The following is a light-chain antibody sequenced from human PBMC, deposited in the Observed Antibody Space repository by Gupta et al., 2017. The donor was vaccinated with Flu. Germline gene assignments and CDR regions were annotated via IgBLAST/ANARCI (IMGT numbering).Light chain of an antibody. CDR2: DVT. V-gene: IGLV2-11*03. J-gene: IGLJ3*02. CDR3: YSYGGSYRV. Sequence: GTSSEVGGDNYGSWYQQHPGKAPNLMIYDVTKRPSGGPGRCSGSKSGNTAALTISGLQADDEADYYCYSYGGSYRVFGGGTKVTVL. CDR1: SSEVGGDNY.